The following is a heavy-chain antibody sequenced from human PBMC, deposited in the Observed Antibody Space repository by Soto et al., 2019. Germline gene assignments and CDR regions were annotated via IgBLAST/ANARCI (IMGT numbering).Heavy chain of an antibody. CDR3: AGGYSGYDSRYYYYGMDV. J-gene: IGHJ6*02. CDR1: GGTFSSYT. D-gene: IGHD5-12*01. V-gene: IGHV1-69*02. Sequence: QVQLVQSGAEVKKPGSSVKVSCKASGGTFSSYTISWVRQAPGQGLEWMGRIIPILGIANYAQKFQGRVTITADKSTSTAYMELSSLRSEDTAVYYCAGGYSGYDSRYYYYGMDVWGQGTTVTVSS. CDR2: IIPILGIA.